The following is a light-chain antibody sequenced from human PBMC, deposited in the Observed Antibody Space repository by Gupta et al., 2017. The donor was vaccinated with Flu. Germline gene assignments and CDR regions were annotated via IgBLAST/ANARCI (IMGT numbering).Light chain of an antibody. Sequence: SVTISCTGTSNDIGGYDQVSWYQQHPGKAPKLIIFEVTQRPSGVPDRFSGSKSGNTASLTVSGRQAEDEADYYCTSYATGSNLFFGGGTKLTVL. CDR1: SNDIGGYDQ. J-gene: IGLJ2*01. CDR3: TSYATGSNLF. V-gene: IGLV2-8*01. CDR2: EVT.